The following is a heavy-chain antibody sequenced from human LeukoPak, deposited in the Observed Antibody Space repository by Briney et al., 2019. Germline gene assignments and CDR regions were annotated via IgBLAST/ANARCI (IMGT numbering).Heavy chain of an antibody. CDR2: ITNSGRST. CDR3: AREASGNYHVFDS. Sequence: GGSLRISCVASGFTLSTYLINWVRHAPGKGLQPLGYITNSGRSTNYADVVKGRFTISRDNAKQSVYLEMTDLTAEDNGVYYCAREASGNYHVFDSWGQGTLVTVSS. D-gene: IGHD6-19*01. V-gene: IGHV3-48*03. J-gene: IGHJ4*02. CDR1: GFTLSTYL.